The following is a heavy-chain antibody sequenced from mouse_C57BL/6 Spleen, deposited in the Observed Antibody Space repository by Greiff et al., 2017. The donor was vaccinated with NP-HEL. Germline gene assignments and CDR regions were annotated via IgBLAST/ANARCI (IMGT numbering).Heavy chain of an antibody. CDR1: GYTFTSYW. J-gene: IGHJ2*01. D-gene: IGHD1-1*01. V-gene: IGHV1-69*01. CDR2: IDPSDSYT. Sequence: VQLQQPGAELVMPGASVKLSCKASGYTFTSYWMHWVKQRPGQGLEWIGEIDPSDSYTNYNQKFKGKSTLTVDKSSSTAYMQLSSLTSEDSAVYYCARNPPSITTVFDYWGQGTTLTVSS. CDR3: ARNPPSITTVFDY.